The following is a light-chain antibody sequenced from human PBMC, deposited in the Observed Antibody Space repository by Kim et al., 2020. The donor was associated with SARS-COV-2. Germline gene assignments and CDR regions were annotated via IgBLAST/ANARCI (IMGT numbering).Light chain of an antibody. V-gene: IGKV1-5*03. CDR2: EAS. CDR3: QQYHSYPLT. Sequence: DIQMTQSPSTLSASVGDRVTITCRASQSISAWLAWYQQKPGKAPKLLIYEASSFESGVPSRFSGSGSGTEFTLTISSLQPDDFATYYCQQYHSYPLTFGGGTKVEI. J-gene: IGKJ4*01. CDR1: QSISAW.